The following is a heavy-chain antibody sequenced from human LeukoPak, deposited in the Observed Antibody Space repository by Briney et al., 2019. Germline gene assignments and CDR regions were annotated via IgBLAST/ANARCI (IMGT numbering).Heavy chain of an antibody. Sequence: PGGSLRLSCAASGFTFSDYYMSWIRQAPGKGLEWVSYISSSGSTIYYADSVKGRFTISRDNAKNSLYLQMNSLRAEDTAVYYCARGGSSTSSEYNWFDPWGQRTLVTVSS. J-gene: IGHJ5*02. CDR2: ISSSGSTI. V-gene: IGHV3-11*01. CDR3: ARGGSSTSSEYNWFDP. CDR1: GFTFSDYY. D-gene: IGHD2-2*01.